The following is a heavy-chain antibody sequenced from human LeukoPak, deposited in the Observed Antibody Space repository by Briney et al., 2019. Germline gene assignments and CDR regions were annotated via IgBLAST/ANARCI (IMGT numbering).Heavy chain of an antibody. CDR2: IYYSGST. CDR1: GGSISSGGYY. Sequence: SETLSLTCTVSGGSISSGGYYWSWIRQHPGKGLEWIGYIYYSGSTYYNPSLKSRVTISVDTSKNQFSLKLSSVIAADTAVYYCARDHDYVWGSYRYRVIDYWGQGTLVTVSS. J-gene: IGHJ4*02. D-gene: IGHD3-16*02. CDR3: ARDHDYVWGSYRYRVIDY. V-gene: IGHV4-31*03.